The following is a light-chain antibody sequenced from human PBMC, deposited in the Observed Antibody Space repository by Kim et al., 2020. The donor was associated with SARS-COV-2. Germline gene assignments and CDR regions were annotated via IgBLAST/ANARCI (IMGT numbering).Light chain of an antibody. V-gene: IGKV3-11*01. Sequence: EIVLTQSPVTLSLSPGERATLSCRASQSINNFLAWYQQKPGQAPRLLIYDASNRATGVPARFSGSGSGTDFALTISSLEPEDFAVYYCQHRFNWPLTFGGGTKVDIK. CDR3: QHRFNWPLT. CDR1: QSINNF. CDR2: DAS. J-gene: IGKJ4*01.